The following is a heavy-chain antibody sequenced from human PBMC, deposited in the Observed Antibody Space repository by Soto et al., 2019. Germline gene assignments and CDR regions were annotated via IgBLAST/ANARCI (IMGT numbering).Heavy chain of an antibody. J-gene: IGHJ6*02. CDR1: GFTFDDYA. CDR2: ISWNSGSI. Sequence: EVQLVESGGGLVQPGRSLRLSYAASGFTFDDYAMHWVRRAPGKGLEWVSGISWNSGSIGYADSVKGRFTISRDNAKNSLYLQMNSLRAEDTALYYCAKDIVDLGYYYYGMDVWGQGTTVTVSS. V-gene: IGHV3-9*01. CDR3: AKDIVDLGYYYYGMDV.